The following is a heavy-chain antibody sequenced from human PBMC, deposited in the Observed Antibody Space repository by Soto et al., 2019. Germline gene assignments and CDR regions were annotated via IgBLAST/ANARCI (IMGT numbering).Heavy chain of an antibody. V-gene: IGHV1-8*01. CDR1: AYSINSYD. J-gene: IGHJ4*02. CDR3: ARGLVDSGGNCFDS. CDR2: MNPKSGNT. D-gene: IGHD4-17*01. Sequence: QVQLVQSGAELKKPGASVKVSCKASAYSINSYDMNWVRQATGQGLEWMGWMNPKSGNTGFAEKFQGRVKMTWNTSTGTVYLEISSLRPEDTAVYYCARGLVDSGGNCFDSWGQGTQVTVSS.